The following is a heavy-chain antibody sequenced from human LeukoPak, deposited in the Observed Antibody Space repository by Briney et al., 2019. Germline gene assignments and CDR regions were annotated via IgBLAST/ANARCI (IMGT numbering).Heavy chain of an antibody. CDR1: GGSFSGYY. CDR3: ARGQAAAGTRYYYYYYGMDV. J-gene: IGHJ6*02. Sequence: PSETLSLTCAVYGGSFSGYYWSWIRQPPGKGLEWIGEINHSGSTYYNPSLKSRVTISVDTSKNQFSLKLSSVTAADTAVYYCARGQAAAGTRYYYYYYGMDVWGQGTTVTVSS. D-gene: IGHD6-13*01. CDR2: INHSGST. V-gene: IGHV4-34*01.